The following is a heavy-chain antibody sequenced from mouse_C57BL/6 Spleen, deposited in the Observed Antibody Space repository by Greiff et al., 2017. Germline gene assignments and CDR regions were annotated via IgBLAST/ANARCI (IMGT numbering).Heavy chain of an antibody. CDR1: GYTFTSYW. CDR3: APHNWPHYYALDY. J-gene: IGHJ4*01. D-gene: IGHD4-1*02. Sequence: VQLQQSGAELAKPGASVKLSCKASGYTFTSYWMHWVKQRPGQGLEWIGYINPSSGYTKYNQKFKDKATLTADKSSSTAYMQLRSLTYEDSAVYDCAPHNWPHYYALDYWGQGTSVTVSS. V-gene: IGHV1-7*01. CDR2: INPSSGYT.